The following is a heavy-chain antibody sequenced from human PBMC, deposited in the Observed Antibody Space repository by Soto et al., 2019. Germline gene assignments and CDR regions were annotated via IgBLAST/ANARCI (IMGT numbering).Heavy chain of an antibody. J-gene: IGHJ4*02. CDR1: GFTFSSYA. Sequence: GGSLRLSCAASGFTFSSYAMSWVRQAPGKGLEWVSAISGRGGSTYYADSVKGRFTISRDNSKNTLYLQMNSLRAEDTAVYYCAKSASSGWYEGSYFDYWGQGTLVTVSS. V-gene: IGHV3-23*01. CDR3: AKSASSGWYEGSYFDY. D-gene: IGHD6-19*01. CDR2: ISGRGGST.